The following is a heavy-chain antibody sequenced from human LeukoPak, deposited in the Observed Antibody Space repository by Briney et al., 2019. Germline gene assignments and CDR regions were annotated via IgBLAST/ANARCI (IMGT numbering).Heavy chain of an antibody. Sequence: SGTLSLTCTGSGGSISRYYWSWIRQPPGKGLEGVGDIYYSGSTNYNPSLKSRGTISVDTCKNHYSLKLSSVTAADTAVYYCARFSQYCSSTSCSYYFDYWGQGTLVTVSS. D-gene: IGHD2-2*01. CDR2: IYYSGST. CDR1: GGSISRYY. J-gene: IGHJ4*02. CDR3: ARFSQYCSSTSCSYYFDY. V-gene: IGHV4-59*01.